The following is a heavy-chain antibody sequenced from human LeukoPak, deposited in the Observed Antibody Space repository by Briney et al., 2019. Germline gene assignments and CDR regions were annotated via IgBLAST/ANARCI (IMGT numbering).Heavy chain of an antibody. Sequence: ASVKVSCKASGYTFTGYYMHWVRQAPGQGLEWMGWINPNSGGTNYAQKFQGRVTMTRDTSISTAYMELSRLRSDDTAVYYCARELGAYSSSYGYWGQGTLVTVSS. CDR1: GYTFTGYY. CDR2: INPNSGGT. V-gene: IGHV1-2*02. CDR3: ARELGAYSSSYGY. D-gene: IGHD6-6*01. J-gene: IGHJ4*02.